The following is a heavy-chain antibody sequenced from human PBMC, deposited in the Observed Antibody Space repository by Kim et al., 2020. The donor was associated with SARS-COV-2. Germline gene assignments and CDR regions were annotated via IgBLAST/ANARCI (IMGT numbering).Heavy chain of an antibody. Sequence: ASVKVSCKAPGDTLNIYHINWVRQAAGQGLEWMGRINPNRGNRGYAQKLQGRFTMTRETSIRTVYMELSSLTYEDTAVYYCVGDIGWRAENRYFDVWGRGTLVTVSS. CDR3: VGDIGWRAENRYFDV. V-gene: IGHV1-8*01. CDR2: INPNRGNR. CDR1: GDTLNIYH. D-gene: IGHD6-19*01. J-gene: IGHJ2*01.